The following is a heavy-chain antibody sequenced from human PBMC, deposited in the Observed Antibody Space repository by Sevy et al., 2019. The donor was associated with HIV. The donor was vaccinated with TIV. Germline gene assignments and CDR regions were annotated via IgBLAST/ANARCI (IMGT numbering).Heavy chain of an antibody. J-gene: IGHJ2*01. CDR1: GGSISSYY. Sequence: SETLSLTCTVSGGSISSYYWSWIRQPPGKGLEWIGYIYYSGSTNYNPSLKSRVTISVDTSKNQFSLKLSSVTAADTAVYYCARAYYYDSSGYFPHWYFDLWGRGTLVTVSS. V-gene: IGHV4-59*01. CDR3: ARAYYYDSSGYFPHWYFDL. CDR2: IYYSGST. D-gene: IGHD3-22*01.